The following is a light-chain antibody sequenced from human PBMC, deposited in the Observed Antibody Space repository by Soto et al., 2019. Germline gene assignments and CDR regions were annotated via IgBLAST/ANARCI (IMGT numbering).Light chain of an antibody. CDR3: QQRNSWPLT. J-gene: IGKJ4*01. Sequence: EIVLKQSPGTLSLSPGERATLSCRASQSVSNNQQKPGQAPRLLIYGTSSRATGIPDRFSGSGSGTDFTLTISSLEPEDFAFYYCQQRNSWPLTFGGGTKVDIK. CDR2: GTS. V-gene: IGKV3-11*01. CDR1: QSVSNN.